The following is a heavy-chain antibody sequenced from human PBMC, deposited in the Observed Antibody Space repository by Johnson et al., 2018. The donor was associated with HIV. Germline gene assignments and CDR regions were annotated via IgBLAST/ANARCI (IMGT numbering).Heavy chain of an antibody. CDR2: IKSKTDGGTT. D-gene: IGHD2-15*01. J-gene: IGHJ3*02. CDR1: GFTVSSFS. CDR3: AKRQGGGAFDI. V-gene: IGHV3-15*01. Sequence: VLLVESGGGLVKPGGSLRLSCAASGFTVSSFSMHWVRQAPGKGLEWVGRIKSKTDGGTTDYAAPVKGRFTISRDDSKNTLYLQMNSLRAEDTAVYYCAKRQGGGAFDIWGQGTMVTVSS.